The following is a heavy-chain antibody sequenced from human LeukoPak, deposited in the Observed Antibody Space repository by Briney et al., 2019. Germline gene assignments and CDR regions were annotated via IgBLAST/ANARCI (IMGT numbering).Heavy chain of an antibody. CDR2: INHSGST. J-gene: IGHJ4*02. CDR3: ARGASYDFWSGYYTFFDY. D-gene: IGHD3-3*01. CDR1: GGSFSGYY. Sequence: SETLSPTCAVYGGSFSGYYWSWIRQPPGKGLEWIGEINHSGSTNYNPSLKSRVTISVDTSKNQFSLKLSSVTAADTAVYYCARGASYDFWSGYYTFFDYWGQGTLVTVSS. V-gene: IGHV4-34*01.